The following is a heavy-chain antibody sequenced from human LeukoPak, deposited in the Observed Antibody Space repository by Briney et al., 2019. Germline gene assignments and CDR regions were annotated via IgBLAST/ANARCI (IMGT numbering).Heavy chain of an antibody. CDR2: IHYSGTT. CDR3: ARVDRGVHFDY. D-gene: IGHD3-10*01. V-gene: IGHV4-59*01. J-gene: IGHJ4*02. Sequence: PSETLSLTCTVSGGSFGYYYWSWIRQPPGKGQEWIAYIHYSGTTTYNPSRKSRVTMSVDTSKNQFSLKLTSVTAADTAVYYCARVDRGVHFDYWGQGALVTVSS. CDR1: GGSFGYYY.